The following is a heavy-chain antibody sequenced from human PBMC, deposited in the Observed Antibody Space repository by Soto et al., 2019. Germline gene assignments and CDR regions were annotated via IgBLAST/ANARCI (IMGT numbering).Heavy chain of an antibody. Sequence: PGGSLRLSCAASGFTFSSYGMHWVRQAPGKGLEWVAVIWYDGSNKYYADSVKGRFTISRDNSKNTLYLQMNSLRAEDTAVYYCARSYYYDSSGYPDFDYWGQGTLVTVSS. V-gene: IGHV3-33*01. J-gene: IGHJ4*02. CDR1: GFTFSSYG. CDR2: IWYDGSNK. D-gene: IGHD3-22*01. CDR3: ARSYYYDSSGYPDFDY.